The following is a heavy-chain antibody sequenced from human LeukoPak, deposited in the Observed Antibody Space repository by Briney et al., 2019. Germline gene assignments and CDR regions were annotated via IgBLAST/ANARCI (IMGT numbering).Heavy chain of an antibody. D-gene: IGHD6-6*01. V-gene: IGHV4-34*01. J-gene: IGHJ4*02. CDR2: IKHSGST. CDR1: GGSPSGHY. CDR3: AREYNTSSTSFDY. Sequence: KASETLSLTCGVYGGSPSGHYWSWIRQPPGKGLEWIGEIKHSGSTNYNPSLKSRVTISVDTSKNQFSLKLNSVTAADTAVYYCAREYNTSSTSFDYWGQGTLVAVSS.